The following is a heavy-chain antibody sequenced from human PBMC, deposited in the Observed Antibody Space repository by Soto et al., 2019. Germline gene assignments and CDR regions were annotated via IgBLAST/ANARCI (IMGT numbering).Heavy chain of an antibody. CDR2: ISNDGSNK. CDR3: ANWNYPQSD. D-gene: IGHD1-7*01. CDR1: GFTFNTYG. J-gene: IGHJ4*02. V-gene: IGHV3-30*18. Sequence: QVQLVESGGGVVQPGKSLRLSCAASGFTFNTYGMHWVRKAPGKGPEWVAVISNDGSNKYYADSVKGRFTISRDNSKNTLYLQMNSLRAEDTAVYYCANWNYPQSDWGQGTLVTVSS.